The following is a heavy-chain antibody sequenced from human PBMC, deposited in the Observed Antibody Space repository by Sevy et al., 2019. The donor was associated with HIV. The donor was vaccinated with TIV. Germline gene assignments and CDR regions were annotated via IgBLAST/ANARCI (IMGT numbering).Heavy chain of an antibody. CDR2: ISGSGGSGTKT. Sequence: GGYLRLSCAASGFTFSNYAMNWVRQAPGKGLEWVSGISGSGGSGTKTNYADSVKGRFTISRDDSKNSLFLQLNSLRAEDTAIYYCARKYDRSGYFDYWGQGTLVTVSS. V-gene: IGHV3-23*01. J-gene: IGHJ4*02. CDR3: ARKYDRSGYFDY. CDR1: GFTFSNYA. D-gene: IGHD3-22*01.